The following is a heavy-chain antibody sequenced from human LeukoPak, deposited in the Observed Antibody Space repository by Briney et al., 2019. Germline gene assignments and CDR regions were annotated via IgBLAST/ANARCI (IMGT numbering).Heavy chain of an antibody. D-gene: IGHD5-12*01. CDR3: ASGNTGYDRDSFDI. J-gene: IGHJ3*02. Sequence: AQTLSLTCAVSGGSISSGGYSWSWVRQPPGEGLEWVGYIYHSGSTYYNPSLQSRVTISLDRSKNQFSLKLSSMTAADTAVYYCASGNTGYDRDSFDIWGQGTMVTVSS. CDR1: GGSISSGGYS. V-gene: IGHV4-30-2*01. CDR2: IYHSGST.